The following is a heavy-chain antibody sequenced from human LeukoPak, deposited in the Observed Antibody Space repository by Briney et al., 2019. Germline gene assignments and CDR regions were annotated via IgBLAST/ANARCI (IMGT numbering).Heavy chain of an antibody. D-gene: IGHD3-3*01. Sequence: SGTLSLTCAVYGGSFSGYYWSWIRQAPGKGLEWIGEINQSGSNNYNPSLKSRVTTSVDTSKNQFSLKLSSVTAADTAVYYCARLVYGTYGFWSGYPVGYFDYWGQGTLVTVSS. J-gene: IGHJ4*02. CDR2: INQSGSN. V-gene: IGHV4-34*01. CDR1: GGSFSGYY. CDR3: ARLVYGTYGFWSGYPVGYFDY.